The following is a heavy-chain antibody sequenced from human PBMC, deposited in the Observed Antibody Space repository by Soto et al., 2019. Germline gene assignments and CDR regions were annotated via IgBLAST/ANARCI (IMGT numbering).Heavy chain of an antibody. V-gene: IGHV4-39*01. CDR3: STTTGY. CDR2: MYYRGNT. CDR1: GGSISSSNYY. Sequence: QLQLQESGPGLVKPSETLSLTSIVSGGSISSSNYYWAWVRQPPGKGLEWIGSMYYRGNTYYNASLKSRVTISVDTSKSQFFLELSSVTAADTAIYYCSTTTGYWGQGILVSVSS. J-gene: IGHJ4*02. D-gene: IGHD1-1*01.